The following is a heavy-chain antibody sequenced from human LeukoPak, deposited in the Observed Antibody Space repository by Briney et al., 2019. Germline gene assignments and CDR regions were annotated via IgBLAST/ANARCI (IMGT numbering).Heavy chain of an antibody. CDR1: GFTFSSYG. CDR3: ARLLGEATIFDY. CDR2: INQGGSVK. J-gene: IGHJ4*02. V-gene: IGHV3-7*01. Sequence: GGSLRLSCAASGFTFSSYGMHWVRQAPGKGLEWVANINQGGSVKHYVDSVKGRFTVSRDNAKNSLSLQMNSLRDEDTAVYYCARLLGEATIFDYWGQGTLVTVSS. D-gene: IGHD3-16*01.